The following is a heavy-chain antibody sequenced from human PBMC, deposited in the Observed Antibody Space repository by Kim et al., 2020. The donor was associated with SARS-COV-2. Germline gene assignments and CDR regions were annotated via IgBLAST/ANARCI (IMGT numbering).Heavy chain of an antibody. CDR2: IHYSGTT. CDR3: ARDRHENNYFYDATGPRWFDP. Sequence: SETLSLICTVSGGSISSDYWSWIRQTPGKGLEWIGNIHYSGTTNYNPALKSRVTISVDTSKNQFSLKLSSVTAADTAVYYCARDRHENNYFYDATGPRWFDPWGQGTLVAVSS. J-gene: IGHJ5*02. D-gene: IGHD3-22*01. V-gene: IGHV4-59*01. CDR1: GGSISSDY.